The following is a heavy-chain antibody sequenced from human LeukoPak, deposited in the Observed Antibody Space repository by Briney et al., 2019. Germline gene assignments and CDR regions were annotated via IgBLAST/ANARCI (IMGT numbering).Heavy chain of an antibody. J-gene: IGHJ4*02. D-gene: IGHD6-6*01. CDR3: ARAHGVYSSTLGFND. CDR1: SRSFSSYY. Sequence: ASASLSLTCTVSSRSFSSYYLSWIRQPPGKGLEWIGYIYYSGSTNYNPSLKSGVTISVDTSKNQFSLKLSSVTAADTAVYYCARAHGVYSSTLGFNDGGQGTLVTV. CDR2: IYYSGST. V-gene: IGHV4-59*01.